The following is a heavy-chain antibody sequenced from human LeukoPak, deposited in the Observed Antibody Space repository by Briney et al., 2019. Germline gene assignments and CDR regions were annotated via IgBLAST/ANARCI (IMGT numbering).Heavy chain of an antibody. CDR2: IYRGGKT. CDR1: GFTVSSKY. CDR3: ARAVKDCSGGSCYSGFGYFYYMDV. V-gene: IGHV3-53*01. D-gene: IGHD2-15*01. J-gene: IGHJ6*03. Sequence: GGSLRLSCAASGFTVSSKYMTWVRQAPGKGLEWVSGIYRGGKTYYADSVKGRYSISMDNSKTSLYLQMNSLRAEDTAVYYCARAVKDCSGGSCYSGFGYFYYMDVWGKGTTVTISS.